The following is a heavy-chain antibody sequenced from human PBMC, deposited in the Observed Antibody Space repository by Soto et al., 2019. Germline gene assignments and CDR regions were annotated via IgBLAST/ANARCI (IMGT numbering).Heavy chain of an antibody. CDR3: ARGAIEDFWSGYPIPSSGYYYMDV. J-gene: IGHJ6*03. CDR1: GFTFSSYG. V-gene: IGHV3-33*01. Sequence: GGSLRLSCAASGFTFSSYGMHWVRQAPGKGLEWVAVIWYDGSNKYYADSGKGRFTISRDNSKNTLYLQMNSLRAEDTAVYYCARGAIEDFWSGYPIPSSGYYYMDVWGKGTTVTVSS. D-gene: IGHD3-3*01. CDR2: IWYDGSNK.